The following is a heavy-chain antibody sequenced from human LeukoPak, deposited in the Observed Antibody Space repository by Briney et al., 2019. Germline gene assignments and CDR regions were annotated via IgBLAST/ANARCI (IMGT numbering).Heavy chain of an antibody. CDR3: ARARERHLGKGDYDY. D-gene: IGHD4-17*01. CDR1: GYTFTSYG. Sequence: GASVKVSCKASGYTFTSYGISWVRQAPGQGLEWMGWISAYNGNTNYAQKFQGRVTMTTDTSTSTAYMELRSLRSDDTAVYYCARARERHLGKGDYDYWGQGTLVTVSS. J-gene: IGHJ4*02. CDR2: ISAYNGNT. V-gene: IGHV1-18*01.